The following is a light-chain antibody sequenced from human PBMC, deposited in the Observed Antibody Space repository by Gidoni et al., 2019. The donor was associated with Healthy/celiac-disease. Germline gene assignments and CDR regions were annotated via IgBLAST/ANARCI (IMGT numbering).Light chain of an antibody. CDR2: AAS. CDR1: QGISSY. J-gene: IGKJ3*01. CDR3: QQLNSYPFN. V-gene: IGKV1-9*01. Sequence: DIQLTQSPSFLSASVGDRVTITCRASQGISSYLAWYQQKPGKAPKLLIYAASTLQSGVPSRFSGSGSGTEFTLTISSLQPEDFATYYCQQLNSYPFNVGPGTKVDIK.